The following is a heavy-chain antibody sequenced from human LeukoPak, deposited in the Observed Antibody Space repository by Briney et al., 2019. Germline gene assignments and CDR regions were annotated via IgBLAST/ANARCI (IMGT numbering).Heavy chain of an antibody. CDR1: GYSFTSHW. CDR2: VNPDDSDT. Sequence: GESLKISCKGSGYSFTSHWIGWVRQMPGKGLEWMGIVNPDDSDTIYSPSFQGQVTVSADESITTAYLQWSSLKASDTAMYYCARLRWPRGGRSSFDYWGQGALVTVSS. V-gene: IGHV5-51*01. J-gene: IGHJ4*02. CDR3: ARLRWPRGGRSSFDY. D-gene: IGHD3-10*01.